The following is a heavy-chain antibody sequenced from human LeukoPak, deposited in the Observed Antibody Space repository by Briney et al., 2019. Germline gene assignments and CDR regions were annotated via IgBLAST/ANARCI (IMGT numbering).Heavy chain of an antibody. J-gene: IGHJ4*02. D-gene: IGHD6-13*01. Sequence: ASVKVSCKASGYTFTSYGISWVRQAPGQGLEWMGWISAYNGNTNYAQKFQGRVTITADESTSTAYMELSSLRSEDTAVYYCARGWSSSLKGIDYWGQGTLVTVSS. CDR2: ISAYNGNT. CDR3: ARGWSSSLKGIDY. V-gene: IGHV1-18*01. CDR1: GYTFTSYG.